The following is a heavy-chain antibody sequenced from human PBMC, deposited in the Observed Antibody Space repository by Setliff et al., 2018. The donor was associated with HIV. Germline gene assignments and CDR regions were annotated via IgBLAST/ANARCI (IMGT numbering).Heavy chain of an antibody. D-gene: IGHD3-10*01. CDR3: ARDNSYYYGSGSHYWYGMDV. V-gene: IGHV4-4*07. Sequence: SETLSLTCTVSGGSISGHYWSWIRQTPGKGLEWIGRLHLSGDTNYNPSLKSRVTMSIDTSKNQFSLKLSSVTAADTAVYYCARDNSYYYGSGSHYWYGMDVWGQGTTVTVSS. CDR1: GGSISGHY. J-gene: IGHJ6*01. CDR2: LHLSGDT.